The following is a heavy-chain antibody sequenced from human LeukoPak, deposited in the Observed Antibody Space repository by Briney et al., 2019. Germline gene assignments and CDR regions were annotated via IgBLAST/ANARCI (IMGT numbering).Heavy chain of an antibody. D-gene: IGHD3-3*01. CDR2: IKQDGSET. J-gene: IGHJ6*02. CDR3: ARGRYERTRLSYYYYGMDV. CDR1: GFTFRSNW. Sequence: GGSLRLSCAASGFTFRSNWMSWVRQAPGKGLEWVANIKQDGSETNYVESVKGRFTISRDNAKNSLYLQMNSLRAEDTAVYYCARGRYERTRLSYYYYGMDVWGQGTTVTVSS. V-gene: IGHV3-7*01.